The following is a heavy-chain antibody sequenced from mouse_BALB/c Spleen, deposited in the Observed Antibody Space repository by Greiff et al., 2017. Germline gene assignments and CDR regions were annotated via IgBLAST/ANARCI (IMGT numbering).Heavy chain of an antibody. CDR2: IWAGGST. CDR3: ARDPYYGSSSYAMDY. Sequence: QVQLKESGPGLVAPSQSLSITCTVSGFSLTSYGVHWVRQPPGKGLEWLGVIWAGGSTNYNSALMSRLSISKDNSKSQVFLKMNSLQTDDTAMYYCARDPYYGSSSYAMDYWGQGTSVTVSS. J-gene: IGHJ4*01. D-gene: IGHD1-1*01. V-gene: IGHV2-9*02. CDR1: GFSLTSYG.